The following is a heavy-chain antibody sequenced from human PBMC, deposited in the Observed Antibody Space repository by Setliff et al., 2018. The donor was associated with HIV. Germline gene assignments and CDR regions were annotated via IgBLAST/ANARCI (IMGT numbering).Heavy chain of an antibody. CDR3: ARLDCSSSSGFVDY. CDR2: IYYTGST. Sequence: SETLSLTCTVSGGSISSGSYYWSWIRQPAGKGLGWIGNIYYTGSTNYNPSLKSRVTISVDTSKNQFSLKLSSVTAADTAVYYCARLDCSSSSGFVDYWGQGTLVTVSS. J-gene: IGHJ4*02. CDR1: GGSISSGSYY. D-gene: IGHD2-2*01. V-gene: IGHV4-61*10.